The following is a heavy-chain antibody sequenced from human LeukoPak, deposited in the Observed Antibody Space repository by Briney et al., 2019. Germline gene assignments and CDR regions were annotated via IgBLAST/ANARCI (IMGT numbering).Heavy chain of an antibody. CDR3: APDPYVSYYYYMDV. D-gene: IGHD3-16*01. V-gene: IGHV3-74*01. J-gene: IGHJ6*03. CDR1: GFTFSSYW. Sequence: GGSLRLSCAASGFTFSSYWMHWVRQAPGKGLVWVSRINSDGSSTSYADSVKGRFTISRDNAKNTLYLQMNSLRAEDTAVYYCAPDPYVSYYYYMDVWGKGTTVTISS. CDR2: INSDGSST.